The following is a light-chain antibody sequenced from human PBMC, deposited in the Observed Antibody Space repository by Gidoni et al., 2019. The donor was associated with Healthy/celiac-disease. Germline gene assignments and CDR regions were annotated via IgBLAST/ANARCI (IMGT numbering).Light chain of an antibody. CDR2: LGS. J-gene: IGKJ1*01. CDR3: MQALQTPWT. Sequence: DIVMPPSPPSLPVTPGEPASISCRSSQSLLHSNGYNYLDWYLQKPGQSPQLLIYLGSNRASGVPDRFSGSGSGTDFTLKISRVEAEDVGVYYCMQALQTPWTFXQXTKVEIK. CDR1: QSLLHSNGYNY. V-gene: IGKV2-28*01.